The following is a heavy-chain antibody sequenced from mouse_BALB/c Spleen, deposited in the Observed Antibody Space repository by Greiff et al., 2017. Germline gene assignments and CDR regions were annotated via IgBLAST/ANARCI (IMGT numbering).Heavy chain of an antibody. CDR2: IWSDGST. Sequence: VQRVESGPDLVAPSQSLSITCTVSGFSLTSYGVHWVRQPPGKGLEWLVVIWSDGSTTYNSALKSRLSISKDNSKSQVFLKMNSLQTDDTAMYYCARQPYRNYDYAMDYWGQGTSVTVSS. V-gene: IGHV2-6-2*01. CDR3: ARQPYRNYDYAMDY. CDR1: GFSLTSYG. D-gene: IGHD2-1*01. J-gene: IGHJ4*01.